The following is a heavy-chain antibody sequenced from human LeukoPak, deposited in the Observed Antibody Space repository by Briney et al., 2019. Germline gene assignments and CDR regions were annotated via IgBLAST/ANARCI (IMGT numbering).Heavy chain of an antibody. CDR1: GFSFSDYD. CDR3: ASIRCGGDCFSGFDY. Sequence: GGSLSLSCAASGFSFSDYDMHWVRQPTGKGLELVASIDTNDVTYYPDSVKGRFTISRDNAKNSLYLQMNSLRAEDTAVYYCASIRCGGDCFSGFDYWGQGTLVTVSS. CDR2: IDTNDVT. D-gene: IGHD2-21*02. J-gene: IGHJ4*02. V-gene: IGHV3-13*01.